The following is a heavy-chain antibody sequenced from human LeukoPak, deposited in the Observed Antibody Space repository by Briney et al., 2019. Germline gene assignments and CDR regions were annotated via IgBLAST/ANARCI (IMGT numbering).Heavy chain of an antibody. D-gene: IGHD3-9*01. Sequence: SMKVSCKISVGTFTTFAVIWVRQAPGQGLEWLGGFIPVFGTPTYAEKFRGRAMNNTDEASTTAYMELHPLTSDDPAVYYCASRHTPLRHFDWDVDYWGQGTLVTVSS. CDR3: ASRHTPLRHFDWDVDY. CDR2: FIPVFGTP. CDR1: VGTFTTFA. V-gene: IGHV1-69*05. J-gene: IGHJ4*02.